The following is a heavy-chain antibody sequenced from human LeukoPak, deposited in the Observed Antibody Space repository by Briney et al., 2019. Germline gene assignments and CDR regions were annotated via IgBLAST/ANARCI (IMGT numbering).Heavy chain of an antibody. CDR2: ITTSDGNT. Sequence: GGSLRLSCAASGFTFSSYTMSWVRQAPGKGLEWVSTITTSDGNTYYADSVKGRFTISRDNSKNTLYLQMNSLRAEDTAVYYCARGVAAFDFWGQGTAVTVSS. V-gene: IGHV3-23*01. D-gene: IGHD2-15*01. CDR3: ARGVAAFDF. CDR1: GFTFSSYT. J-gene: IGHJ4*02.